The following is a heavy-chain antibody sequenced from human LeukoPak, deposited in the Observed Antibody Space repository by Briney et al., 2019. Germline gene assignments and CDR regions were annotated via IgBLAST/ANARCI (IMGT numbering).Heavy chain of an antibody. CDR2: INWNGGST. CDR3: ARDSSGGSCYFPHFQH. J-gene: IGHJ1*01. Sequence: GGSLRLSCAASGFTFDDYGMSWVRQAPGKGLEWVSGINWNGGSTGYADSVKGRFTISRDNAKNSLYLQMNSLRAEDTALYHCARDSSGGSCYFPHFQHWGQGTLVTVSS. D-gene: IGHD2-15*01. CDR1: GFTFDDYG. V-gene: IGHV3-20*01.